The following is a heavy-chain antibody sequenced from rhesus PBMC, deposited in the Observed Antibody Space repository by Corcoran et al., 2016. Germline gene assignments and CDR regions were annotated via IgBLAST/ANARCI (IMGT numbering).Heavy chain of an antibody. J-gene: IGHJ2*01. CDR2: IYGSVSST. V-gene: IGHV4-169*02. CDR3: ARDSSYKNWYVDL. Sequence: QLQLQESGPGLVKPSETLSVTCAVSGVSISSSYWSWIRQAPGKGLEWIGYIYGSVSSTNYNPSLKSRVTLSVDTSKNQLSLKLSSVTTADTAVYYCARDSSYKNWYVDLWGPGTPITISS. D-gene: IGHD4-29*01. CDR1: GVSISSSY.